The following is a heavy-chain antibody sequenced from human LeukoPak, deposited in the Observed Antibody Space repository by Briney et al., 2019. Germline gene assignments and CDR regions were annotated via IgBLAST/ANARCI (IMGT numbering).Heavy chain of an antibody. CDR1: GGSISSYY. D-gene: IGHD4-17*01. Sequence: SETLSLTCTVSGGSISSYYWSWIRQPPGEGLEWIGYIYYSGSTNYNPSLKSRVTISVDTSKNQFSLKLSSVTAADTAVYYCARHPATVTPHPYGMDVWGQGTTVTVSS. J-gene: IGHJ6*02. V-gene: IGHV4-59*08. CDR2: IYYSGST. CDR3: ARHPATVTPHPYGMDV.